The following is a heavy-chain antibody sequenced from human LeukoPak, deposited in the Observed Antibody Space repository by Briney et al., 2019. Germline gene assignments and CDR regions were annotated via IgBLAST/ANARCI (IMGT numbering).Heavy chain of an antibody. J-gene: IGHJ6*03. CDR3: ARGCGGSCHYYYYYMDV. CDR2: IYYSGST. D-gene: IGHD2-15*01. CDR1: GGSIGTYY. V-gene: IGHV4-59*01. Sequence: PSETLSLTCTVSGGSIGTYYWSWIRQPPGKGLEWIGYIYYSGSTNYNPSLKSRVTISVDTSKNQFSLKLSSVTAADTAVYYCARGCGGSCHYYYYYMDVWGKGTTVTVSS.